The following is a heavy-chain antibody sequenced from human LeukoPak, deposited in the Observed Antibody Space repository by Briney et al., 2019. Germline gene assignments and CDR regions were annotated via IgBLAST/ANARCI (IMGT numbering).Heavy chain of an antibody. CDR2: IYYSGST. D-gene: IGHD5-24*01. J-gene: IGHJ4*02. CDR3: ARSRWLQTPYFDY. V-gene: IGHV4-59*01. CDR1: GGSISSYY. Sequence: PSETLSLTCTVSGGSISSYYWSWIRQPPGKGLEWIGYIYYSGSTNYNPSLKSRVTMSVDTSKNQFSLKLSSVTAADTAVYYCARSRWLQTPYFDYWGQGTLVTVSS.